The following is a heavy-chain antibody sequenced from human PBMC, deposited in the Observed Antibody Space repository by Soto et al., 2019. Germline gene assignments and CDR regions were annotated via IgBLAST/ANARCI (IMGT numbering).Heavy chain of an antibody. V-gene: IGHV1-69*02. J-gene: IGHJ6*03. CDR1: GGTFSSYT. CDR3: ARVPESSAAGEDYYYYMDV. CDR2: IIPILGIA. D-gene: IGHD2-2*01. Sequence: SVKVSCKASGGTFSSYTISWVRQAPGQGLEWMGRIIPILGIANYAQKFQGRVTITADKSTSTAYMELSSLRSEDTAVYYCARVPESSAAGEDYYYYMDVWGKGTTVTVSS.